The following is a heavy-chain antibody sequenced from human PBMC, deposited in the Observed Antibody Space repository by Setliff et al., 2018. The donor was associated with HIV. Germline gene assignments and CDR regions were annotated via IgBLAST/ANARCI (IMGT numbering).Heavy chain of an antibody. CDR2: IFYTGST. V-gene: IGHV4-59*08. D-gene: IGHD3-3*01. CDR1: AVSISAYY. J-gene: IGHJ5*02. Sequence: SETLSLTCTVSAVSISAYYWSWIRQPPGKGLEWIGDIFYTGSTNYNPSLKSRVTMSIDTSKNQFSLKLSTVTAADTGVYSGARQRGGRFTIFGVCGGWFDPWGQGTLVTVSS. CDR3: ARQRGGRFTIFGVCGGWFDP.